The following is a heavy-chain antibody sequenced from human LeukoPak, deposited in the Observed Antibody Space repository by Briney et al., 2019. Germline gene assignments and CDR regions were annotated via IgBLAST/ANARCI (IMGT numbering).Heavy chain of an antibody. V-gene: IGHV3-21*01. CDR2: ISSGSSDI. J-gene: IGHJ4*02. D-gene: IGHD5-18*01. Sequence: PSETLSLTCAVFGGSFSGNYWSWIRQPPGKGLEWVSSISSGSSDISYADSVKGRFTISRDNAKYSLYLQVNSLRAEDTAVYYCARLTGVVNAFDYWGQGTLVTVSS. CDR3: ARLTGVVNAFDY. CDR1: GGSFSGNY.